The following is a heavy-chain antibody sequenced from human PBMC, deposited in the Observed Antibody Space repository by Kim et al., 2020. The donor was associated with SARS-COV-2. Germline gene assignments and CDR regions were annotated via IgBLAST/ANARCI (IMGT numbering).Heavy chain of an antibody. CDR2: ISANGQTK. V-gene: IGHV3-43*02. D-gene: IGHD1-20*01. Sequence: GGSLRLSCAASGFTFDHSAIHWVRQAPGNGLEWVSLISANGQTKYYADSVKGRFTTSRDTSKHTLYLQMDNLRADDTAVYYCAGDNYNNYWYKYWGQGTLVTVSA. CDR1: GFTFDHSA. J-gene: IGHJ4*02. CDR3: AGDNYNNYWYKY.